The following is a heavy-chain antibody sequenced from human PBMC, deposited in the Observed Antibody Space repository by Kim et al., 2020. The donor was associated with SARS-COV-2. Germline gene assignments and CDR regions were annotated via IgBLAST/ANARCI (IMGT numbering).Heavy chain of an antibody. D-gene: IGHD3-22*01. Sequence: GGSLRLSCAASGFTFSSYGMHWVRQAPGKGLEWVAVISYDGSNKYYADSVKGRFTISRDNSKNTLYLQMNSLRAEDTAVYYCANGGGQGIVVVTSYYYGMDVWGQGTTVTVSS. CDR3: ANGGGQGIVVVTSYYYGMDV. J-gene: IGHJ6*02. V-gene: IGHV3-30*18. CDR1: GFTFSSYG. CDR2: ISYDGSNK.